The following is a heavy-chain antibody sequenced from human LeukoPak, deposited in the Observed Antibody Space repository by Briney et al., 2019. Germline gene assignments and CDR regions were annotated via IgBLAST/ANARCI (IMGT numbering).Heavy chain of an antibody. V-gene: IGHV4-61*02. Sequence: SETLSLTCTVSGGSISSGSYYWSWIRQPAGKGLEWIGRIYTSGSTNYNPSLKSRVIISADTSNNEFSLKLSSVTAADTAVYYCARIGTAMIDYWGQGTLVTVSS. D-gene: IGHD5-18*01. J-gene: IGHJ4*02. CDR1: GGSISSGSYY. CDR2: IYTSGST. CDR3: ARIGTAMIDY.